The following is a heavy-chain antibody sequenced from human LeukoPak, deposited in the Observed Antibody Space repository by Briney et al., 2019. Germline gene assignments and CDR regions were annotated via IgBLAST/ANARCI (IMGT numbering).Heavy chain of an antibody. CDR2: ISAYNGNT. CDR3: ASTPLSYDSSGKGYFDY. Sequence: ASVKVSCKASGYTFTSYGISWVRQAPGQGLEWMGWISAYNGNTNYAQKLQGRVTMTTDTSTSTAYMELRSLRSDDTAVYYCASTPLSYDSSGKGYFDYWGQGTLVTVSS. J-gene: IGHJ4*02. V-gene: IGHV1-18*01. D-gene: IGHD3-22*01. CDR1: GYTFTSYG.